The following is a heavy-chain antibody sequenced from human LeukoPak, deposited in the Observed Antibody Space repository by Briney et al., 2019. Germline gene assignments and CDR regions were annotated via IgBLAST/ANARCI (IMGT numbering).Heavy chain of an antibody. CDR1: GFTFSSYL. V-gene: IGHV3-74*01. Sequence: PGGSLRLSCAASGFTFSSYLMHWVRQAPGKGLVWVSRINGDGSTTTYAGSVKGRFTFSRDNAKNTLYLQMNSLRAEDTAVYYCARETFAADNAFDIWGPGTMVTVSS. CDR2: INGDGSTT. J-gene: IGHJ3*02. D-gene: IGHD3-9*01. CDR3: ARETFAADNAFDI.